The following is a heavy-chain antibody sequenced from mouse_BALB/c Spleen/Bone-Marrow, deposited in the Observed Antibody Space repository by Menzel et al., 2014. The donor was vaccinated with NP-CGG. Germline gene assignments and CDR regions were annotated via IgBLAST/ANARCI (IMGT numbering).Heavy chain of an antibody. CDR1: GFTFNTYA. D-gene: IGHD2-3*01. J-gene: IGHJ3*01. CDR3: VRSDDGCFAY. Sequence: EVQRVESGGGLVQPKGSLKLSCAASGFTFNTYAMNWVRQAPGKGLEWVARIRSKSNNYATYYADSVKDRFTVSRDDSQSMLFLQMNNLKTEDTAMYYCVRSDDGCFAYWGQGTLVTVSA. CDR2: IRSKSNNYAT. V-gene: IGHV10-1*02.